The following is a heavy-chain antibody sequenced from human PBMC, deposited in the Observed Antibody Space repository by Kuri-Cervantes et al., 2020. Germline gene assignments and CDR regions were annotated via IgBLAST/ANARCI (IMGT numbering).Heavy chain of an antibody. J-gene: IGHJ5*02. CDR1: GYTFTSYD. Sequence: SVKVSCKASGYTFTSYDINWVRQATGQGLEWMGWMNPNSGNTGYAQKFQGRVTMTRNTSISTAYMELSSLRSADTAVYYCARDPVTYCSSTSCYGGWFDPWGRGTLVTVSS. V-gene: IGHV1-8*01. D-gene: IGHD2-2*01. CDR2: MNPNSGNT. CDR3: ARDPVTYCSSTSCYGGWFDP.